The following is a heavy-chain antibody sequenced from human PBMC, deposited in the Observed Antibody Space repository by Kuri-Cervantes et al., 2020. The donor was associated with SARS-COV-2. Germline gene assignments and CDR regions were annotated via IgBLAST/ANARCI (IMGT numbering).Heavy chain of an antibody. CDR1: GFTFSSYE. Sequence: GESLKISCAASGFTFSSYEMHWVRQAPGKGLEWVSYISSSGSATYYVDSVKGRFTISRDNSKNTLYLQMNSLRAEDTAVYYCTTDYVQDYYDSSGYSEYFQHWGQGTLVTVSS. CDR3: TTDYVQDYYDSSGYSEYFQH. D-gene: IGHD3-22*01. CDR2: ISSSGSAT. V-gene: IGHV3-48*03. J-gene: IGHJ1*01.